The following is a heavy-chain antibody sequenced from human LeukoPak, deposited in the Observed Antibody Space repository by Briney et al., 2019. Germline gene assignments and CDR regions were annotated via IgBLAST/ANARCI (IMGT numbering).Heavy chain of an antibody. V-gene: IGHV4-59*08. CDR3: ARLKLGAYFDL. CDR1: GGSISSYY. D-gene: IGHD3-16*01. Sequence: KPSETLSLTCTVSGGSISSYYWSWIRQPPGKGLEWIGYIYYSGSTNYNPSLKSRVTILLDTSKNQCSLKLTSVSAADTAVYYCARLKLGAYFDLWGRGTLVTVSS. J-gene: IGHJ2*01. CDR2: IYYSGST.